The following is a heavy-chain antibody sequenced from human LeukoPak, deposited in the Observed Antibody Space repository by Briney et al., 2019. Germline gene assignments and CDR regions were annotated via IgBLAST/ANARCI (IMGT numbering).Heavy chain of an antibody. J-gene: IGHJ5*02. CDR2: ISTSGST. D-gene: IGHD3-22*01. CDR3: ARDSRYDSSGHAP. V-gene: IGHV4-4*07. Sequence: SETLSLTCTVSGASISAYYWVWIRQPAGKGLEWLGRISTSGSTNYNPSLKSRVTMSVDTSTNQFSLKVSSVTAADTAVYFCARDSRYDSSGHAPWGQGSLVTVSS. CDR1: GASISAYY.